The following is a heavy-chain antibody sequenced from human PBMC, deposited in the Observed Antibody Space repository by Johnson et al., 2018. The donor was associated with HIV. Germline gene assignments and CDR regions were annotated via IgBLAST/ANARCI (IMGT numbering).Heavy chain of an antibody. J-gene: IGHJ3*02. Sequence: VQLVESGGGLVQPGRSLRLSCAASGFTFDDYAMHWVRQAPGRGLEWVSGINWNGGSTGYEDSVKGRFTISRDNAKNALYLQMNSLRAEDTALNYCARDGEYCSGGSCSDSFDIWAKGQWSPSLQ. CDR3: ARDGEYCSGGSCSDSFDI. D-gene: IGHD2-15*01. CDR2: INWNGGST. V-gene: IGHV3-9*01. CDR1: GFTFDDYA.